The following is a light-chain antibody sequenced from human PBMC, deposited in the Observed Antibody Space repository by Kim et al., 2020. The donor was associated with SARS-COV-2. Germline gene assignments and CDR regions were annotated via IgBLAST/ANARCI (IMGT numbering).Light chain of an antibody. J-gene: IGKJ1*01. CDR1: QSISTW. CDR3: QQYNSYSRT. CDR2: KAS. V-gene: IGKV1-5*03. Sequence: DIQMTQSPSTLSASVGDRVTISCRASQSISTWLAWYQQKPGKPPKLLIYKASNLESGVPSRLSGSGSGAEFTLTISSLQPDDFATYYCQQYNSYSRTFGQGTKVDIK.